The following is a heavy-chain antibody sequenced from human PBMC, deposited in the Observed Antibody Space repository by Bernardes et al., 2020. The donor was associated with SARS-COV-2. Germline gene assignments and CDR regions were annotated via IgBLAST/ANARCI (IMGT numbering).Heavy chain of an antibody. D-gene: IGHD6-13*01. CDR1: GCNFTT. V-gene: IGHV1-46*04. Sequence: ASVKVSCKASGCNFTTLHWLRPAPGPGLEWLGILSPVVVVTTYAHKLQGRVTMTRDTSTNTVYMELSTLRFEDTSLYYCPSQYRSSWLFDQWGQVTLVPVSS. CDR2: LSPVVVVT. J-gene: IGHJ4*02. CDR3: PSQYRSSWLFDQ.